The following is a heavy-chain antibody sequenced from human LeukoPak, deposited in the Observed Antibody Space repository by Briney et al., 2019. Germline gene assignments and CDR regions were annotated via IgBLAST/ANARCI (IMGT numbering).Heavy chain of an antibody. CDR2: ISYDGSNK. Sequence: PGGSLRLSCAASGFTFSSYAMSWVRQAPGKGLEWVAVISYDGSNKYYADSVKGRFTISRDNSKNTLYLQVNSLRAEDTAVYYCARGPPGIAAVNPLDYWGQGTRVTVSS. J-gene: IGHJ4*02. D-gene: IGHD6-13*01. CDR3: ARGPPGIAAVNPLDY. V-gene: IGHV3-30-3*01. CDR1: GFTFSSYA.